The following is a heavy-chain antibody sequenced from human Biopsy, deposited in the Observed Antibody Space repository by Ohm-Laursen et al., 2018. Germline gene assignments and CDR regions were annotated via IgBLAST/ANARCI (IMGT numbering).Heavy chain of an antibody. CDR2: NQNSGST. V-gene: IGHV4-59*01. CDR3: ARGRGWGNTYFRSFDY. Sequence: GTLFLTWTVSGGSLSGYFWSWIRQPPGKGLEWIGHNQNSGSTNYNPSLKSRVTISADTSKNQFSLKLSSVTAADTAMYYCARGRGWGNTYFRSFDYWGQGTLVTVSS. D-gene: IGHD3-9*01. J-gene: IGHJ4*02. CDR1: GGSLSGYF.